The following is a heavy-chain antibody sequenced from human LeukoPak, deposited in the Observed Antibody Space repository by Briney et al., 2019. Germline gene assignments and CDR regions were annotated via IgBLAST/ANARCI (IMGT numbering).Heavy chain of an antibody. CDR2: IYPGDSDT. D-gene: IGHD2-15*01. J-gene: IGHJ4*02. V-gene: IGHV5-51*01. CDR1: GYSFTSYW. CDR3: TRRGGGSSAADYFDY. Sequence: GESLKISCKGSGYSFTSYWIGWVRQMPGKGLEWVGIIYPGDSDTRYSPSFQGQVTISADKSISTAYLQWSSLKASDTAMYYCTRRGGGSSAADYFDYWGQGTLVTVSS.